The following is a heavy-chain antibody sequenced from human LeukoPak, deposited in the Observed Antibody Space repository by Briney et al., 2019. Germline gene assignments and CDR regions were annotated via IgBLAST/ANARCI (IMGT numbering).Heavy chain of an antibody. CDR3: ARDSRYSSGSYAFDI. V-gene: IGHV4-59*01. CDR1: GGSISSYY. D-gene: IGHD6-19*01. Sequence: SETLSLTCTVSGGSISSYYWSWIRQPPGKGLEWIGYIYYGGSTNYNPSLKSRVTISVDTSKNQFSLKLSSVTAADTAVYYCARDSRYSSGSYAFDIWGQGTMVTVSS. J-gene: IGHJ3*02. CDR2: IYYGGST.